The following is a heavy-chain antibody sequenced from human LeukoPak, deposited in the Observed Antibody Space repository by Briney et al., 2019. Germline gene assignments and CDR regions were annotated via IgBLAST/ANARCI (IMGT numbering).Heavy chain of an antibody. J-gene: IGHJ6*02. CDR1: GFTLSSYA. V-gene: IGHV3-33*08. Sequence: GWSLRLSCAASGFTLSSYAMSWVRQAPGKGLGWVADIWFDKNQHFADSVKGRFAISRDNSKNTVYLQINSLRAEDTAVYYCARDRHCVNGVCHSPPGMDVWGQGTTVTVSS. CDR3: ARDRHCVNGVCHSPPGMDV. D-gene: IGHD2-8*01. CDR2: IWFDKNQ.